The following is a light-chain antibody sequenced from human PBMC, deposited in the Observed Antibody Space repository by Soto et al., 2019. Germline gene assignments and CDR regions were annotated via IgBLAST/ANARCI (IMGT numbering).Light chain of an antibody. CDR3: SSYAGSNNYV. Sequence: QSALTQPPSASGSPGQSVTISCTGTSSDVGGYNSVSWYQHHPGKAPKLMIYEVSKRPSGVPYRFSGSKSANTASLTVSWLQAEDEADYYCSSYAGSNNYVFGTGTKLTVL. CDR1: SSDVGGYNS. CDR2: EVS. J-gene: IGLJ1*01. V-gene: IGLV2-8*01.